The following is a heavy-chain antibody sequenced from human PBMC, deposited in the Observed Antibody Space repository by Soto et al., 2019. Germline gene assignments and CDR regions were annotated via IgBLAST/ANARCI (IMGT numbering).Heavy chain of an antibody. D-gene: IGHD1-1*01. CDR1: GGSISSYY. V-gene: IGHV4-59*01. Sequence: QVQLQESGPGLVKPSETLSLTCTVSGGSISSYYWSWIRQPPGKGLEWIGYIYYSGSTNYNPSLMSRVTISVDTSKNQFSLKLSSVTAADTAVYYCARYNWGAMGAFDIWGQGTMVTVSS. CDR2: IYYSGST. CDR3: ARYNWGAMGAFDI. J-gene: IGHJ3*02.